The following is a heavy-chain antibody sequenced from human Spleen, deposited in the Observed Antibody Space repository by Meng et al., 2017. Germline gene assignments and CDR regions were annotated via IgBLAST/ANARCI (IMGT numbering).Heavy chain of an antibody. Sequence: QGQLQQWGAGLWKPSETLSLACAVYGGSFSGYYWSWIRQPPGKGLEWIGEINHSGSTNYNPSLESRATISVDTSQNNLSLKLSSVTAADSAVYYCARGPTTMAHDFDYWGQGTLVTVSS. CDR1: GGSFSGYY. CDR3: ARGPTTMAHDFDY. D-gene: IGHD4-11*01. J-gene: IGHJ4*02. V-gene: IGHV4-34*01. CDR2: INHSGST.